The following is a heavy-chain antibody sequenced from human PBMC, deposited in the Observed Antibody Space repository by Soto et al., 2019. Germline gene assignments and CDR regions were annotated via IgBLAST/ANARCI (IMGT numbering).Heavy chain of an antibody. CDR2: ISYSGRP. D-gene: IGHD5-12*01. CDR3: ASYNAYDQYFGY. J-gene: IGHJ4*02. Sequence: QLQLQESGPGLVKPSETLSLICTVSGGSISTTRYYWGWIRQAPRKGLEWIGSISYSGRPYYDPSLKSRVTISVDTPKNQFSLKLTSVTRADTAMYFCASYNAYDQYFGYWGQGSLVTVSS. V-gene: IGHV4-39*01. CDR1: GGSISTTRYY.